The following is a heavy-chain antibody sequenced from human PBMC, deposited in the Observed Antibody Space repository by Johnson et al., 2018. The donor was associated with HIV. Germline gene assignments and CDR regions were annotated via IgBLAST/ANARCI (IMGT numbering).Heavy chain of an antibody. V-gene: IGHV3-66*02. CDR2: IYSGGST. CDR1: GFTVSSNY. Sequence: VQLVESGGDLVKPGGSLRLSCAASGFTVSSNYMSWVRQAPGKGLEWVSVIYSGGSTYYADAVKGRFTISRDNSKYTLYLQMNSLGTEDTGVYSCETEYFDIWGQGTMVTVSS. D-gene: IGHD2/OR15-2a*01. CDR3: ETEYFDI. J-gene: IGHJ3*02.